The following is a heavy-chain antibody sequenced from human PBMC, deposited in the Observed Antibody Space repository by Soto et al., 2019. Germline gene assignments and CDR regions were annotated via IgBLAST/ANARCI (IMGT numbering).Heavy chain of an antibody. CDR3: ASYSKPYDYSMDV. D-gene: IGHD4-4*01. J-gene: IGHJ6*02. Sequence: QLQLQESGSGLVKPSQTLSLTCAVSGGSISSGGYSWSWIRQPPGKGLEWIGYIYHSGSTYYNPSLNSRVTIPVDRSKNQFSLKLSSVTAADTAVYYCASYSKPYDYSMDVWGQGTTVTVSS. CDR1: GGSISSGGYS. V-gene: IGHV4-30-2*01. CDR2: IYHSGST.